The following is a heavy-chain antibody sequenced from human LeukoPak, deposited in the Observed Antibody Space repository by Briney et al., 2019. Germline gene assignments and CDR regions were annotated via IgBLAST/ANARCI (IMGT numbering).Heavy chain of an antibody. CDR3: ARDWTPISYGGGYYYYMDV. J-gene: IGHJ6*03. V-gene: IGHV1-46*01. CDR2: INPNSGST. Sequence: ASVNVSCKASGYTFTSYYMHWVRQAPGQGLEWMGIINPNSGSTSYAQKFQGRVTMTRDTSTSTVYMELGSLRSEDTAVYYCARDWTPISYGGGYYYYMDVWGKGTTVTVSS. CDR1: GYTFTSYY. D-gene: IGHD4-23*01.